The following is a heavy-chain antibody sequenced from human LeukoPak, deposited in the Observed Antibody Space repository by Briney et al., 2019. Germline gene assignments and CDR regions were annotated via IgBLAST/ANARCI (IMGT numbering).Heavy chain of an antibody. V-gene: IGHV4-59*12. CDR2: IYYSGST. J-gene: IGHJ6*03. CDR3: ARVKDPGGYYYYYYMDI. Sequence: SETLSLTCTVSGGSISSYYWNWIRQPPGKRLEWIGYIYYSGSTNYNPSLKSRVTISVDTSKNQFSLKVSSVTAADTAVYYCARVKDPGGYYYYYYMDIWGKGNTVTVSS. CDR1: GGSISSYY. D-gene: IGHD3-16*01.